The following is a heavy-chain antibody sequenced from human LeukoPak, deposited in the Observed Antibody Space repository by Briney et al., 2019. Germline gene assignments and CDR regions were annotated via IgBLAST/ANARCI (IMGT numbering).Heavy chain of an antibody. V-gene: IGHV4-38-2*02. D-gene: IGHD6-13*01. Sequence: SETLSLTCTVSGYSISSGYYWGWIRQPPGKGLEWIGSIYHSGSTYYNPSLKSRVTISVDTSKNQFSLKLSSVTAADTAVYYCARGEAAAAGKGYYMDVWGKGTTVTVSS. J-gene: IGHJ6*03. CDR2: IYHSGST. CDR3: ARGEAAAAGKGYYMDV. CDR1: GYSISSGYY.